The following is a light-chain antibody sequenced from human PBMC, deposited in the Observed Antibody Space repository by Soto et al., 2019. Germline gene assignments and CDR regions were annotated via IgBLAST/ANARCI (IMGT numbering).Light chain of an antibody. J-gene: IGKJ5*01. V-gene: IGKV3-11*01. CDR1: QSVSSY. CDR2: DAS. Sequence: EIVLTQSPATLSLSPGERDTLSCRASQSVSSYLAWYQQKPVQAPRLLIYDASNRATGIPARFSGSGSGTDFTLTISSLEPEDFAVYYCQQRSNWPRITVGQVTRLEIK. CDR3: QQRSNWPRIT.